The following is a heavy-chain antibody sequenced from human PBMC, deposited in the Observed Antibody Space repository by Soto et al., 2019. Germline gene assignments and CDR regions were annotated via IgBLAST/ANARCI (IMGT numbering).Heavy chain of an antibody. J-gene: IGHJ6*02. Sequence: QVQLVQSGAEVKKPGASVEGSCKASGYTFSSYGISWVRQAPGQGLEWMGWISAYNGNTNYAQKLQGRVTMTTDTSTSTAYMELRSLRSDDTAVYYCASSYCGGDCSVLYYYYGMDVWGQGTTVTVSS. V-gene: IGHV1-18*01. CDR3: ASSYCGGDCSVLYYYYGMDV. D-gene: IGHD2-21*02. CDR2: ISAYNGNT. CDR1: GYTFSSYG.